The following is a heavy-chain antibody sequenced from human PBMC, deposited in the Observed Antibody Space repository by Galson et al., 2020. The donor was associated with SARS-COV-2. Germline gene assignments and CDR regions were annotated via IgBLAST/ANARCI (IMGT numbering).Heavy chain of an antibody. CDR2: IYYTGST. CDR3: ARIGRVTGTDR. J-gene: IGHJ4*02. V-gene: IGHV4-31*03. CDR1: GDSMASVSYY. D-gene: IGHD1-20*01. Sequence: SETLSLTCSVSGDSMASVSYYWSWIRQHPGKGLEWIGYIYYTGSTYYNTSLKSRLSISVDLSKSQFSLTLSSVTAADTAVYYCARIGRVTGTDRWGRGALVSVSS.